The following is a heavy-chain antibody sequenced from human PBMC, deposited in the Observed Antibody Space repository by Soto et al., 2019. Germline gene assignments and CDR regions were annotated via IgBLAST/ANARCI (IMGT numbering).Heavy chain of an antibody. V-gene: IGHV4-38-2*02. J-gene: IGHJ4*01. Sequence: SETLSLTCTVSGYSISSGSYWGWIRQPPGKGPEWIASIYHGGTTFYNPSLKSRVTVSVDKSNNQFSLKLRSVTAADTAVYYCAKAYVMVVAGSSFDYWGHGTLVTVSS. CDR1: GYSISSGSY. CDR3: AKAYVMVVAGSSFDY. D-gene: IGHD6-19*01. CDR2: IYHGGTT.